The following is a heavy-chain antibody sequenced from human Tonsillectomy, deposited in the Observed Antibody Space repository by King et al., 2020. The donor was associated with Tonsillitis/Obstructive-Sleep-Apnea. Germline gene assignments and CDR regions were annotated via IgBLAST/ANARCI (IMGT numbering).Heavy chain of an antibody. CDR1: GGTFSSYA. CDR3: ATGFCSGGSCYDGAYYYYYMDV. J-gene: IGHJ6*03. CDR2: IFPIFGTA. V-gene: IGHV1-69*01. Sequence: VQLVQSGAEVKKPGSSVKVSCKASGGTFSSYAISWVRQAPGQGLEWMGGIFPIFGTANCAQKFQGRVTITADESTSTAYMVLGSLRSEDTAGYYCATGFCSGGSCYDGAYYYYYMDVWGKGTTVTVSS. D-gene: IGHD2-15*01.